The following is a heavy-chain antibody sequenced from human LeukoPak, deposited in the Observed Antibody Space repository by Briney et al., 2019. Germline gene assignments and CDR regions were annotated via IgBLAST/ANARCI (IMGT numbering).Heavy chain of an antibody. CDR3: AKEAGYYDSSGYFWAPGAPKGLDY. CDR1: GFTFSSYW. CDR2: ISGGGGST. Sequence: PGGSLRLSCAASGFTFSSYWMSWVRQAPGKGLKWVSGISGGGGSTYYADSVKGRFTISRDNSNNTLYLQMNSLRAEDTAVYYCAKEAGYYDSSGYFWAPGAPKGLDYWGQGTLVTVSS. V-gene: IGHV3-23*01. D-gene: IGHD3-22*01. J-gene: IGHJ4*02.